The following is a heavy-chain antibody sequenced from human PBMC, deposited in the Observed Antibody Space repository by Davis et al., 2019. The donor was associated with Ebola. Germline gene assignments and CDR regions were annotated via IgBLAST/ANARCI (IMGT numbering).Heavy chain of an antibody. CDR1: VFTFSSYS. V-gene: IGHV3-21*01. CDR3: ARVGMEWLRSRGIGY. CDR2: ISSSGSYI. J-gene: IGHJ4*02. D-gene: IGHD5-12*01. Sequence: GESLKISCAASVFTFSSYSMYWVRQALGKGLEWVLSISSSGSYIYYADSVKGRFTISRDNAKNSLYLQMNSLRAEDTAVYYYARVGMEWLRSRGIGYWRQGTLITVSS.